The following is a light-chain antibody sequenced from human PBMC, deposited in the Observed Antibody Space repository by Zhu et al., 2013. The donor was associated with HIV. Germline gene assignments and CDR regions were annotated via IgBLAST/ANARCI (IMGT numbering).Light chain of an antibody. Sequence: DIQMTQSPSSLSTSVGDRVTITCRSSQDITNDVAWYQQKPGKAPQRLIYAASTLQSGVPSRFSGSGSATEFTLTINNVQPEDSATYYCQQYDSSSTFGQGTRVEI. CDR1: QDITND. J-gene: IGKJ1*01. CDR3: QQYDSSST. V-gene: IGKV1-17*02. CDR2: AAS.